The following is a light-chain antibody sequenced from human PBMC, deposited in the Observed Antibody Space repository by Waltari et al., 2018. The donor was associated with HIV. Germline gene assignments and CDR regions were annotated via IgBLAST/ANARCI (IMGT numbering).Light chain of an antibody. CDR1: NVGSNS. CDR2: DDT. CDR3: HVWDSAGDGHV. Sequence: SVAPGQTARVTCGGQNVGSNSVHWYQQKAGQPPTLVLYDDTDRPSGIPERFSGSNSGNTATLTISRVEVGDEADYYCHVWDSAGDGHVFGSGTKVTV. J-gene: IGLJ1*01. V-gene: IGLV3-21*02.